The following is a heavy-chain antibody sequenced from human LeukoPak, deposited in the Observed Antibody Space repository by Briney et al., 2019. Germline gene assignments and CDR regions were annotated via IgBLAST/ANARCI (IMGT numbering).Heavy chain of an antibody. CDR1: GFTFSNAW. D-gene: IGHD2-15*01. CDR3: TIGYCSGGSCYGYYFDY. J-gene: IGHJ4*02. CDR2: IKSKTDGGTT. Sequence: GGSLRLSCAASGFTFSNAWMSWVRQAPGKGLEWVGRIKSKTDGGTTDYAAPVKGRFTISRDDSKNTLYLQMNSLKTEDTAVYYCTIGYCSGGSCYGYYFDYWGQGTLVTVSS. V-gene: IGHV3-15*01.